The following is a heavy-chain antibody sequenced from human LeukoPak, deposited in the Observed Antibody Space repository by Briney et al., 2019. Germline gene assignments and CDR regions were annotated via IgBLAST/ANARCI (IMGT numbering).Heavy chain of an antibody. Sequence: ASVKVSCKASGYTFTGYYMHWVRQAPGQGLEWMGWINPNSGGTNYAQKFQGRVTMTRDTSISTAYMELSRLRSDDTAAYYCAREFRPNDAFDIWGQGTMVTVPS. CDR2: INPNSGGT. J-gene: IGHJ3*02. CDR3: AREFRPNDAFDI. CDR1: GYTFTGYY. V-gene: IGHV1-2*02.